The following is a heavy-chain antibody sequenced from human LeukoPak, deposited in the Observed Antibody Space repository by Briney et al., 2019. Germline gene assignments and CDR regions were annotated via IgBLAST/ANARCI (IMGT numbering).Heavy chain of an antibody. CDR2: IFPSGGEI. D-gene: IGHD2-21*01. Sequence: GGSLRLSCAASGFTFSTFAMIWVRQPPGKGLEWVSSIFPSGGEIHYADSVRGRFTISRDNSKSTLSLQMNSLRAEDTAVYYCARGGRAGREIVVVPATIGTKDHWGQGTLVTVSS. CDR3: ARGGRAGREIVVVPATIGTKDH. V-gene: IGHV3-23*01. J-gene: IGHJ4*02. CDR1: GFTFSTFA.